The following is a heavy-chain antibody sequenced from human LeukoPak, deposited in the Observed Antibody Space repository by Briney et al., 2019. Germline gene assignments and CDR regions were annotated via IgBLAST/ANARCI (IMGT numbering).Heavy chain of an antibody. CDR1: GGTFSNYA. J-gene: IGHJ4*02. D-gene: IGHD6-19*01. Sequence: SVTVSCKASGGTFSNYAINWVRQAPGQGLEGMGGIMPIINTAEYAQKFQGRVTLTADTSTSTAYMELSGLHTEDTAMYYCARNGGEQWLVHYLDSWGQGTQVTVSS. CDR3: ARNGGEQWLVHYLDS. CDR2: IMPIINTA. V-gene: IGHV1-69*06.